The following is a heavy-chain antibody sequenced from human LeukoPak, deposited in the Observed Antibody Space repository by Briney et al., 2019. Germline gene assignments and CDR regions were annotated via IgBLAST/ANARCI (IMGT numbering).Heavy chain of an antibody. J-gene: IGHJ4*02. V-gene: IGHV4-59*01. Sequence: SETLSLTCTVSGGSISSYYWSWIRQPAGKGLEWIGYIYYSGSINYNPSLKSRVTISVDTSKNQFSLKLSSVTAADTAVYYCARELIRSGHIDYWGQGTLVTVSS. CDR3: ARELIRSGHIDY. CDR2: IYYSGSI. D-gene: IGHD2-15*01. CDR1: GGSISSYY.